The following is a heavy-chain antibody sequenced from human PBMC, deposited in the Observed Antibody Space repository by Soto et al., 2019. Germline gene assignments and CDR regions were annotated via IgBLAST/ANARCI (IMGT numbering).Heavy chain of an antibody. Sequence: SVKVSCKASGGTFSSYAISWVRQAPGQGLEWMGGIIPIFGTANYAQKFQGRVTITADESTSTAYMELSSLRSEDTAVYYCAREMESSNYDILTGDGAFDIWGQGTMVTVSS. J-gene: IGHJ3*02. D-gene: IGHD3-9*01. CDR2: IIPIFGTA. CDR1: GGTFSSYA. V-gene: IGHV1-69*13. CDR3: AREMESSNYDILTGDGAFDI.